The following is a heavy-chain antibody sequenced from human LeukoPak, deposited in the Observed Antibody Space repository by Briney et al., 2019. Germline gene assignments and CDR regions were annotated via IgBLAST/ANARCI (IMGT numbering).Heavy chain of an antibody. V-gene: IGHV4-59*01. D-gene: IGHD1-1*01. CDR3: ARDKRENQLYYYYYMDV. Sequence: PSETLSLTCTVSGGSISSYYWSWTRQPPGKGLEWIGYIYYSGSTNYNPSLKSRVTISVDTSKNQFSLKLSSVTAADTAVYYCARDKRENQLYYYYYMDVWGKGTTVTVSS. CDR2: IYYSGST. CDR1: GGSISSYY. J-gene: IGHJ6*03.